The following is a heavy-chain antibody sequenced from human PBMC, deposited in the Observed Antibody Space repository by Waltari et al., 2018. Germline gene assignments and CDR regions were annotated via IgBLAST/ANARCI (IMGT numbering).Heavy chain of an antibody. V-gene: IGHV1-24*01. J-gene: IGHJ3*02. CDR2: FDPEDGET. CDR3: ATDYSGLRDAFDI. Sequence: QVQLVQSGAEVKKPGASVKVSCKASGYTFTGYYMPWVRQAPGQGLEWMGGFDPEDGETIYAQKFQGRVTMTEDTSTDTAYMELSSLRSEDTAVYYCATDYSGLRDAFDIWGQGTMVTVSS. D-gene: IGHD5-18*01. CDR1: GYTFTGYY.